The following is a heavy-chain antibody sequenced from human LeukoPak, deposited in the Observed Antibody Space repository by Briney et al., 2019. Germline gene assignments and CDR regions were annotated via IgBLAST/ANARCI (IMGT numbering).Heavy chain of an antibody. CDR2: INSDGINT. CDR1: GFTFSNYW. V-gene: IGHV3-74*01. CDR3: ARAPTFSGSFDY. Sequence: GGSLRLSCAASGFTFSNYWMHWVRQAPGKGLVWVSRINSDGINTSYADSVKGRFTISRDNAKNSLYLQMNSLRVEDTAVYYCARAPTFSGSFDYWGQGTLVTVSS. J-gene: IGHJ4*02. D-gene: IGHD6-19*01.